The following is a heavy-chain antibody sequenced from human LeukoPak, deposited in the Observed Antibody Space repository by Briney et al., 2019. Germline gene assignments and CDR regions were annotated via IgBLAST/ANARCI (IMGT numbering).Heavy chain of an antibody. Sequence: SETLSLTCTVSGGSISSYYWSWIRQPPGKGLEWIGYIYYSGSTNYNPSLKSRVTISVDTSKNQFSLKLSSVTAADTAVYYCARDGGGDYGDYPFDYWGQGTLVTVSS. V-gene: IGHV4-59*01. D-gene: IGHD4-17*01. CDR2: IYYSGST. J-gene: IGHJ4*02. CDR1: GGSISSYY. CDR3: ARDGGGDYGDYPFDY.